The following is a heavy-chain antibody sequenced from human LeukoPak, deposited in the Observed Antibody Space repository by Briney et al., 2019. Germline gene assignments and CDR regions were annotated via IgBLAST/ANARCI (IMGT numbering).Heavy chain of an antibody. Sequence: ASVKVSCKASGYTFIGYYIQWVRQATGQGLEWMGWMNPNSGNTGYAQKFQGRVTITRNTSISTAYMELSSLRSEDTAVYYCARDLGEMATIIDYWGQGSLVTVSS. J-gene: IGHJ4*02. CDR1: GYTFIGYY. D-gene: IGHD5-24*01. CDR2: MNPNSGNT. V-gene: IGHV1-8*03. CDR3: ARDLGEMATIIDY.